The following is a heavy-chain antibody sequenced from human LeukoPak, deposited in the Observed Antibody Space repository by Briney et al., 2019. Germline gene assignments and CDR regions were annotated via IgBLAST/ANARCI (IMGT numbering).Heavy chain of an antibody. J-gene: IGHJ5*02. CDR3: TRGGHDYGGSFDT. Sequence: PSETLSLTCAISGASIASGSYHWDWIRQPAGSRPEYIGRISAGGRTYYNPSLKSRLTISMDTSKNHVSLRLSSVTAADTALYYCTRGGHDYGGSFDTWGQGILVTVSS. CDR2: ISAGGRT. CDR1: GASIASGSYH. D-gene: IGHD4-23*01. V-gene: IGHV4-61*02.